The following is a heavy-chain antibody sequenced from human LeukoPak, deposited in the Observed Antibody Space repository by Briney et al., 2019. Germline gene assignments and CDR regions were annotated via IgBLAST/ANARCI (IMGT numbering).Heavy chain of an antibody. CDR3: AKRYCSSTTCYDDRGAFDY. V-gene: IGHV4-34*01. D-gene: IGHD2-2*01. Sequence: PSETLSLTCAVYGGSFSGYYWSWIRQPPGKGLEWIGEINHSGSTNYNPSLKSRVTISVDTSKNQFSLKLSSVTAADTAVYYCAKRYCSSTTCYDDRGAFDYWGQGTLVTVSS. J-gene: IGHJ4*02. CDR1: GGSFSGYY. CDR2: INHSGST.